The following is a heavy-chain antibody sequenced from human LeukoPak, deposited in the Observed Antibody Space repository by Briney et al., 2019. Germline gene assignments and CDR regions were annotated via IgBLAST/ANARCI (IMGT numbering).Heavy chain of an antibody. V-gene: IGHV3-30*04. CDR2: ISYDGSNK. Sequence: GGSLRLSCAASGFTFSSYAMHWVRQAPGKGLEWVAVISYDGSNKYCADSMKGRFTISRDNSKNTLYLQMNSLRAEDTAVYYCARDRSGESGYYTGYYYMDVWGKGTTVTVSS. CDR1: GFTFSSYA. CDR3: ARDRSGESGYYTGYYYMDV. D-gene: IGHD3-3*01. J-gene: IGHJ6*03.